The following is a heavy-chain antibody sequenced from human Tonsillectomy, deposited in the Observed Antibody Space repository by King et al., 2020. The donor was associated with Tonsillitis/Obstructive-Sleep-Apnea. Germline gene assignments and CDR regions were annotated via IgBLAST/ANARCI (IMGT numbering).Heavy chain of an antibody. CDR3: AKDRADIVVVPAAKDYYYYYGMDV. V-gene: IGHV3-30*18. D-gene: IGHD2-2*01. Sequence: VQLVESGGGVVQPGRSLRLSCAASGFTFSNYGMHWVRQAPGKGLEWVAVISYDGSNKYYADSVKGRFTISRDNSKNTLYLQMNSLRAEDTAVYYCAKDRADIVVVPAAKDYYYYYGMDVWGQGTTVTVSS. CDR2: ISYDGSNK. J-gene: IGHJ6*02. CDR1: GFTFSNYG.